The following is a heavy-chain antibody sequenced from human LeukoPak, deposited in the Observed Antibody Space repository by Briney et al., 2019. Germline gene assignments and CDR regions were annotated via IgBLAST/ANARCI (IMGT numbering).Heavy chain of an antibody. Sequence: ASVKVSCKVSGYTLTELSMHWVRQAPGEGLEWMGGFDPEDGETIYAQKFQGRVTMTEDTSTDTAYMELSSLRSEDTAVYYCATQMVDSSGYYYFQFDYWGQGTLVTVSS. J-gene: IGHJ4*02. CDR1: GYTLTELS. V-gene: IGHV1-24*01. CDR3: ATQMVDSSGYYYFQFDY. CDR2: FDPEDGET. D-gene: IGHD3-22*01.